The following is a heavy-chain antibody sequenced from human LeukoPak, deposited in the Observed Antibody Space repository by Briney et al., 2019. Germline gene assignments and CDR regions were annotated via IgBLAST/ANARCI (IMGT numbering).Heavy chain of an antibody. D-gene: IGHD3-3*01. J-gene: IGHJ4*02. V-gene: IGHV3-23*01. Sequence: PGGSLRLSCAASGFTFSDYAMSWVRQAPGKDLEWVSAISGSGGTTSYADSVKGRFTISRDNSKNTLYLQMSSLRAEDTALDYCAKAYYDVWSAYSGWGQGTLVTVSS. CDR1: GFTFSDYA. CDR3: AKAYYDVWSAYSG. CDR2: ISGSGGTT.